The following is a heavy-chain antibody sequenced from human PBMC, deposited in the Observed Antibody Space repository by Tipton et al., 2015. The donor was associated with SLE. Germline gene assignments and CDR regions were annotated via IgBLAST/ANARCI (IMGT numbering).Heavy chain of an antibody. CDR3: AKDRCHDYGDPLHLHYFDY. Sequence: SLRLSCAASGFTFSSYAMNWVRQAPGKGLEWVSVIYSGGSTYYADSVKGRFTISRDNSKNTLYLQMNSLRAEDTAVYYCAKDRCHDYGDPLHLHYFDYWGQGSLVTVSS. CDR2: IYSGGST. V-gene: IGHV3-23*03. J-gene: IGHJ4*02. D-gene: IGHD4-17*01. CDR1: GFTFSSYA.